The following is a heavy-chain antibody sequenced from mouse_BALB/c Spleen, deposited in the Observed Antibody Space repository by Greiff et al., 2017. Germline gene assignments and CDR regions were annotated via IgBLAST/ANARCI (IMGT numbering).Heavy chain of an antibody. V-gene: IGHV1S81*02. CDR2: INPSNGRT. J-gene: IGHJ4*01. D-gene: IGHD2-4*01. CDR3: ALYYDYDNAMDY. CDR1: GYTFTSYW. Sequence: QVQLQQPGAELVKPGASVKLSCKASGYTFTSYWMHWVKQRPGQGLEWIGEINPSNGRTNYNEKFKSKATLTVDKSSSTAYMQLSSLTSEDSAVYYCALYYDYDNAMDYWGQGTSVTVSS.